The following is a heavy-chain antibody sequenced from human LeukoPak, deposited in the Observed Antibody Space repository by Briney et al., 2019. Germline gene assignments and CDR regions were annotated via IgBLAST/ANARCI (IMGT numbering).Heavy chain of an antibody. V-gene: IGHV3-48*04. D-gene: IGHD3-9*01. CDR3: ARTAFDWSQVGGNWFDP. Sequence: PGRSLRLSCAASGFTFSSYSLNWVRQAPGKGLEWISYISSSGTNIDYADSVKGRFTISRDNGKNSLYLQMNRLRAEDTAVYYCARTAFDWSQVGGNWFDPWGQGTLVTVSP. J-gene: IGHJ5*02. CDR1: GFTFSSYS. CDR2: ISSSGTNI.